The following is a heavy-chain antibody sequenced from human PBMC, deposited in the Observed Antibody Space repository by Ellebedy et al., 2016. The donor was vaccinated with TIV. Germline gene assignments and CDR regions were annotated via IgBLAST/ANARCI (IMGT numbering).Heavy chain of an antibody. Sequence: LRLSCTVSGGSISSYYWSWIRQPPGKALEWLAHIFSNDEKSYSTSLKSRLTISKDTSKSQVVLTMTNMDPVDTATYYCARMYSYGDAFDIWGQGKMVTVSS. V-gene: IGHV2-26*01. J-gene: IGHJ3*02. CDR1: GGSISSYYW. D-gene: IGHD2-15*01. CDR2: IFSNDEK. CDR3: ARMYSYGDAFDI.